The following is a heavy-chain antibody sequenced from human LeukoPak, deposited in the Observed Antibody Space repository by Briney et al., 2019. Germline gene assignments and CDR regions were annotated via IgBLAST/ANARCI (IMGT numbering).Heavy chain of an antibody. Sequence: ASVNVSCKATGFTFTNYDINWVRQASGQGLEWMGWMNPINGNTGYAQKFQGRVTMTRDTSISTAYMELRSLTSEDTAVYYCVRDGEGVAISVNYWFAPWGQGTLVTVSS. CDR2: MNPINGNT. CDR1: GFTFTNYD. CDR3: VRDGEGVAISVNYWFAP. J-gene: IGHJ5*02. D-gene: IGHD3-10*01. V-gene: IGHV1-8*01.